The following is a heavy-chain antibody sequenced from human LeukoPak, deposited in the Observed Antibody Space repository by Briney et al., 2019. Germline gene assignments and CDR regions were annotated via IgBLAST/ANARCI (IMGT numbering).Heavy chain of an antibody. V-gene: IGHV4-39*07. CDR2: IYYSGST. D-gene: IGHD4-17*01. J-gene: IGHJ4*02. CDR1: GGSISSSSYY. Sequence: PSETLSLTCTVSGGSISSSSYYWGWIRQPPGKGLEWIGNIYYSGSTYYNPSLKSRVTISVDTSKNQFSLKLSSVTAADTAVYYCARGSTVTDPAFDYWGQGTLVTVSS. CDR3: ARGSTVTDPAFDY.